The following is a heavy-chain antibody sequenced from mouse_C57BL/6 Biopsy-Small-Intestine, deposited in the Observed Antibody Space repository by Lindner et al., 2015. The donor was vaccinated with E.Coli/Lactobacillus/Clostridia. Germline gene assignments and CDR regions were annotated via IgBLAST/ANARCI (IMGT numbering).Heavy chain of an antibody. Sequence: VQLQESGAELVRPGASVTLSSKASGYTFTDHEMNWVKQTPVHGLEWIGAIDPGIGGTAYSQKFKDKAILSVDKSSSTAYMELRSLTSEESAVYFCTRRRLGRDYFDYWGQGTTLTVSS. J-gene: IGHJ2*01. CDR3: TRRRLGRDYFDY. CDR2: IDPGIGGT. V-gene: IGHV1-15*01. CDR1: GYTFTDHE. D-gene: IGHD4-1*01.